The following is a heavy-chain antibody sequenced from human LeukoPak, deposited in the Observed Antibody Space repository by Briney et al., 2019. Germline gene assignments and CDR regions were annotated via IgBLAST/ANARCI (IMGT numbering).Heavy chain of an antibody. V-gene: IGHV4-34*01. J-gene: IGHJ4*02. D-gene: IGHD2-2*01. CDR1: GGSFSGHY. CDR3: ARGRTGAAALDF. Sequence: PSETLSLTCAVYGGSFSGHYWTWIRQAPGKGLEWIGESTHSGSTNYNPSLKSRVTTSVDTSKNQFSLKLTSMTAADTAVYHCARGRTGAAALDFWGPGTLVTVSS. CDR2: STHSGST.